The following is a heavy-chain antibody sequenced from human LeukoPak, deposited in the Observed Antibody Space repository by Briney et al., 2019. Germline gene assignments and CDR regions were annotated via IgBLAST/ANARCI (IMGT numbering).Heavy chain of an antibody. CDR2: IKEDGSEK. J-gene: IGHJ6*03. CDR1: GFTFNTYW. CDR3: ARDTYDSSGYHFYYMDV. Sequence: PGGSLRLSCAVSGFTFNTYWMSWVRRAPGKGLEWVANIKEDGSEKHYGDSVRGRFTISRDNAKNSLYLRMNSLRAEDTALYFCARDTYDSSGYHFYYMDVWGKGTTVTVSS. D-gene: IGHD3-22*01. V-gene: IGHV3-7*01.